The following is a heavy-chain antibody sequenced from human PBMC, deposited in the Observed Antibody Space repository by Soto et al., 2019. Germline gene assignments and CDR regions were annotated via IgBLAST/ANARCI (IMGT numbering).Heavy chain of an antibody. D-gene: IGHD3-16*01. CDR2: IYPGDSDS. CDR3: PSLARGPYYNDYTRHPPDY. CDR1: GYSFTDYW. J-gene: IGHJ4*02. V-gene: IGHV5-51*01. Sequence: GESLKISCKGSGYSFTDYWIGWVRQMPGTGLEWMGMIYPGDSDSRYSPSFQGQVTISADRSITTAHLQWRSLKPSDTAMYYCPSLARGPYYNDYTRHPPDYWGQGTLVTVSS.